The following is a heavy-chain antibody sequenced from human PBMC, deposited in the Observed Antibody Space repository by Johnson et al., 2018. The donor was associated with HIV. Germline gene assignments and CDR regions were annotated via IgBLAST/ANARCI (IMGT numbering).Heavy chain of an antibody. CDR2: IRYDGNNT. D-gene: IGHD5-12*01. Sequence: QMLLVESGGGVVQPGGSLRLSCAASGFTFSSYGMHWVRQAPGKGLEWVAFIRYDGNNTCYADSVKGRFTISRDNSKNTLYLQMNSLRAEDTAVYYCARVPEGDSGYDFGDAFDIWGQGTMVTVSS. V-gene: IGHV3-30*02. CDR3: ARVPEGDSGYDFGDAFDI. J-gene: IGHJ3*02. CDR1: GFTFSSYG.